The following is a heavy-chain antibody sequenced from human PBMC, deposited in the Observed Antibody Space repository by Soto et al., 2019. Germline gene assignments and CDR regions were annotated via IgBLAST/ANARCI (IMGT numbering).Heavy chain of an antibody. CDR2: IYYSGST. D-gene: IGHD3-10*01. J-gene: IGHJ4*02. V-gene: IGHV4-39*01. Sequence: SETLSLTCTVSGGSISSSSYYWGWIRQPPGKGLEWIGGIYYSGSTYYNPSLKSRVTISVDTSKNQFSLKLSSVTAADTAVYYCARLARGVIITTFDYWGQGTLVTVSS. CDR1: GGSISSSSYY. CDR3: ARLARGVIITTFDY.